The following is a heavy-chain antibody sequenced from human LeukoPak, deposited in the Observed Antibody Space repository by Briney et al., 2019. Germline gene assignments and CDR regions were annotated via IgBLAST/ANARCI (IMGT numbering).Heavy chain of an antibody. CDR1: GYTFTSHD. J-gene: IGHJ4*02. Sequence: GASVKVSCKASGYTFTSHDISWVRQAPGQGLEWMGRISVYNGHTNYAQTFQGRVTMTTDTFTNTAYMELRSLTSDDTAVYYCATSRLYNEDYWGQGTLVTVSS. CDR2: ISVYNGHT. CDR3: ATSRLYNEDY. V-gene: IGHV1-18*01. D-gene: IGHD3-10*01.